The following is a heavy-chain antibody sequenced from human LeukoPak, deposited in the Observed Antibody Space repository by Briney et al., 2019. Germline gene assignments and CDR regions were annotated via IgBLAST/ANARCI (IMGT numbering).Heavy chain of an antibody. CDR2: ISSSSNTI. CDR3: ARDHGGDGVFDI. Sequence: PGGSLRLSCAASGFTFSSSSMNWVRQAPGKGLEWVLYISSSSNTIYYADSVKGRFTISRDKAKNSLYLQMNSLRDEDTAVYYCARDHGGDGVFDIWGQGTMVTVSS. CDR1: GFTFSSSS. V-gene: IGHV3-48*02. D-gene: IGHD4-23*01. J-gene: IGHJ3*02.